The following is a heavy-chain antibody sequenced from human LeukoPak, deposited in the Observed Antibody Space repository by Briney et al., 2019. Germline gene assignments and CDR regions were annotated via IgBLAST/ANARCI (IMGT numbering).Heavy chain of an antibody. Sequence: SETLSLTCTVSGVSISSSNSYWGWIRQPPGKGLEWIGSIYYTGNTDYNASLKSRVTISIDTSKNQISLRLTSVTAPDTAMYYCARQTGSGLFTLPGGQGTLVTVSS. CDR1: GVSISSSNSY. J-gene: IGHJ4*02. V-gene: IGHV4-39*01. D-gene: IGHD3/OR15-3a*01. CDR2: IYYTGNT. CDR3: ARQTGSGLFTLP.